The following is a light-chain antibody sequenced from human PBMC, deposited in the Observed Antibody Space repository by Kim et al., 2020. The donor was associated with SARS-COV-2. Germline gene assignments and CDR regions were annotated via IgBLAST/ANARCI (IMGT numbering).Light chain of an antibody. CDR1: WNNVGNQG. CDR2: KNN. V-gene: IGLV10-54*01. CDR3: SAWDSNHSAWV. Sequence: QTARLRCNENWNNVGNQGSSVRQLHQDHPPRLLSPKNNNRPSGISERLSASRSGNTASLTTTGLQPEDEADYYCSAWDSNHSAWVFGGGTQVAVL. J-gene: IGLJ3*02.